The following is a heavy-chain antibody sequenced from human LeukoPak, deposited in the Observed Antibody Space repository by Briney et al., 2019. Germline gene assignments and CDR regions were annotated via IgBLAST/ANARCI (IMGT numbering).Heavy chain of an antibody. CDR2: IIPILGIA. CDR3: ASRFIAVAGNQYFQH. V-gene: IGHV1-69*04. D-gene: IGHD6-19*01. CDR1: GGTFSSYA. J-gene: IGHJ1*01. Sequence: SVKVSCKASGGTFSSYAISWVRQAPGQGLEWMGRIIPILGIANYAQKFQGRVTITADKSTSTAYMELSSLRSEDTAVYYCASRFIAVAGNQYFQHWGQGTLATVSS.